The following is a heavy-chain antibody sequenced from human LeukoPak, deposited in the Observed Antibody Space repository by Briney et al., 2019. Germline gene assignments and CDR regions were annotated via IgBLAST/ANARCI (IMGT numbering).Heavy chain of an antibody. Sequence: GGSLRLSCAASGFTFNSYSINWVRQAPGKGLEWVSSISSSSNYIYYADSVKGRFTISRDNAKNSVYLQMNSLRVEDTAVYYCARDGSGFDHWGQGTLVAVSS. CDR3: ARDGSGFDH. CDR1: GFTFNSYS. J-gene: IGHJ4*02. CDR2: ISSSSNYI. V-gene: IGHV3-21*01. D-gene: IGHD2-15*01.